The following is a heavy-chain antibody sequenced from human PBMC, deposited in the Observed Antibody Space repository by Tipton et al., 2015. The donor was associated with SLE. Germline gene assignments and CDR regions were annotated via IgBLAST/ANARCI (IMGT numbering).Heavy chain of an antibody. V-gene: IGHV4-59*01. Sequence: GLVKPSETLSLTCTVSGGSISSYYWSWIRQPAGKGLEWIGYIYYSGSTNYNPSLKSRVTISVDTSKNQFSLKLSSVTAADTAVYYCARGERAAADNYYYYYMDVWGKGTTVTVSS. CDR3: ARGERAAADNYYYYYMDV. CDR2: IYYSGST. J-gene: IGHJ6*03. D-gene: IGHD6-13*01. CDR1: GGSISSYY.